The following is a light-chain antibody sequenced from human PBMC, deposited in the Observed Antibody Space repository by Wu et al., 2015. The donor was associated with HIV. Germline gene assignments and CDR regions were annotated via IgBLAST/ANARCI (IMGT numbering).Light chain of an antibody. CDR2: GAS. V-gene: IGKV3-20*01. CDR1: QSVDSDY. Sequence: VLTQSPGTLSLSPGERATLSCRASQSVDSDYLAWYQQKPGQAPRLLIFGASSRATGIPDKFSGSGSGTDFTLTIRRPEPEDIAVYYCQQYGSSPYTFGQGTK. J-gene: IGKJ2*01. CDR3: QQYGSSPYT.